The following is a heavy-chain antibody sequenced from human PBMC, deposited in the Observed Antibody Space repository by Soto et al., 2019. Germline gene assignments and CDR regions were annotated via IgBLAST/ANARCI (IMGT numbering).Heavy chain of an antibody. J-gene: IGHJ6*02. V-gene: IGHV3-48*03. CDR2: ISSSGSTK. CDR1: GFTFRSYE. CDR3: ASARQNYYYYGMDV. Sequence: EVQLVESGGGLVQPGGSLRLSCAASGFTFRSYEMNWVRQAPGKGLEWVSYISSSGSTKDYADSVKGRFTISRDNAKNSLYLQMNSLRAEDTAVYSCASARQNYYYYGMDVRGQGTTVTVSS.